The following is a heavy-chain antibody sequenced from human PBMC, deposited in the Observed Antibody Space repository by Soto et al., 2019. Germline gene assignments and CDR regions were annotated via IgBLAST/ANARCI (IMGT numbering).Heavy chain of an antibody. CDR2: ISASSSSI. J-gene: IGHJ4*02. D-gene: IGHD3-3*01. CDR1: GFNYSNYG. V-gene: IGHV3-48*02. CDR3: TRDFTWSEVY. Sequence: AVSLSHSCAASGFNYSNYGSDWVRQAPEKGLEWVAYISASSSSIYYADSVKGRFTISRDNAKNSLYLQMNSLRDEDTAVYYCTRDFTWSEVYWGQGVQV.